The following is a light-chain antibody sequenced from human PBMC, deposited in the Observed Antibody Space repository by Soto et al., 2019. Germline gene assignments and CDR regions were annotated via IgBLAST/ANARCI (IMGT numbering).Light chain of an antibody. CDR2: DND. CDR3: GAWDNSLTGEV. V-gene: IGLV1-51*01. Sequence: QSVLTQPPSLSAAPGQKVTISCSGSSSNIGRNSVSWYQHLPGTAPKLLIYDNDKRPSGIPDRFSGSKSGTSATLGITGLQTGDEADYYCGAWDNSLTGEVFGGGTKLTVL. CDR1: SSNIGRNS. J-gene: IGLJ2*01.